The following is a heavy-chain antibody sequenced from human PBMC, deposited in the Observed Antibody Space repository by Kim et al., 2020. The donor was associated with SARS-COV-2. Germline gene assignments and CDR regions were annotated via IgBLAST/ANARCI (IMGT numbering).Heavy chain of an antibody. CDR3: ARRWESSAGMDV. J-gene: IGHJ6*02. Sequence: GGSLRLSCAASGSTFSYFGMNWVRQAPGKGLEWVSYISSSGDMIYYADSVEGRFTISRDNARKTLFLHMNSLRAEDTAIYYCARRWESSAGMDVWGQGTT. V-gene: IGHV3-48*01. CDR1: GSTFSYFG. CDR2: ISSSGDMI. D-gene: IGHD1-26*01.